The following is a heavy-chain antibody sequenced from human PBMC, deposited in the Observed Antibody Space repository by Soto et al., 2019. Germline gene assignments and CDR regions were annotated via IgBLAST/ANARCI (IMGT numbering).Heavy chain of an antibody. Sequence: AGSLRLSCAASGFTFSSSGMHWVRQAPGTGLEWVAVISYDVSNKYYADSLNGRFTISRDTSKNTLYLQMNSLRAEDTAVYSCETKPSIFAVVPDYYYGMDVWGQGTTVTVSS. CDR1: GFTFSSSG. V-gene: IGHV3-30*03. D-gene: IGHD3-3*01. CDR3: ETKPSIFAVVPDYYYGMDV. J-gene: IGHJ6*02. CDR2: ISYDVSNK.